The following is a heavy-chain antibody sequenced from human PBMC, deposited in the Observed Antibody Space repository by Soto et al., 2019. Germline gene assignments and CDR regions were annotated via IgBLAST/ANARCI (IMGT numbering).Heavy chain of an antibody. V-gene: IGHV4-59*13. Sequence: PSETLSLTCTVSGGSISSYYWSWSRQPPGKGLEWIGYIYYSGSTNYNPSLKSRVTISVDTSKNQFSLKLSSVTAADTAVYYCARGYYDFWSGSSDAFDIWGQGTMVTVSS. D-gene: IGHD3-3*01. J-gene: IGHJ3*02. CDR2: IYYSGST. CDR3: ARGYYDFWSGSSDAFDI. CDR1: GGSISSYY.